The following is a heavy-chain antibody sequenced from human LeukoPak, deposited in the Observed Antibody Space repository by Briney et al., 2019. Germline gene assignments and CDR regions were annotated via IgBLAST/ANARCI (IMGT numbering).Heavy chain of an antibody. D-gene: IGHD6-6*01. Sequence: SETLSLTCAVYGGSFSGYYWSWIRQPPGKGLERIGEINNSGSTNYNPSLKSRVTISVDTSKNQFSLKLSSVTAADTAVYYCARNEAISIGQKWHYYYMDVWGKGTTVTVSS. CDR1: GGSFSGYY. CDR3: ARNEAISIGQKWHYYYMDV. J-gene: IGHJ6*03. CDR2: INNSGST. V-gene: IGHV4-34*01.